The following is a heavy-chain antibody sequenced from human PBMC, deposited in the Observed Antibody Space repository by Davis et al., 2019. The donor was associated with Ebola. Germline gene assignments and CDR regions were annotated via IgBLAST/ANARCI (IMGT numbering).Heavy chain of an antibody. Sequence: GESLKISCAASGFMFSESALHWVRQAPGKGLEWVGRVRSRSYSFATGYGESVKGRFTISRDDSKNTAYLQMNSLKTEDTAVYYCIRGSYGMDVWGQGTTVTVSS. CDR2: VRSRSYSFAT. J-gene: IGHJ6*02. CDR3: IRGSYGMDV. D-gene: IGHD3-10*01. V-gene: IGHV3-73*01. CDR1: GFMFSESA.